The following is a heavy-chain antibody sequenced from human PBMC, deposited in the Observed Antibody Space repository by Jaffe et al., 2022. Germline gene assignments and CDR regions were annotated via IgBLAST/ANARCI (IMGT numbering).Heavy chain of an antibody. D-gene: IGHD3-3*01. V-gene: IGHV2-5*01. Sequence: QITLKESGPTLVKPTQTLTLTCTFSGFSLSTSGVGVGWIRQPPGKALEWLALIYWNDDKRYSPSLKSRLTITKDTSKNQVVLTMTNMDPVDTATYYCAHQSPYYDFWSGYYGTPRQYNWFDPWGQGTLVTVSS. CDR3: AHQSPYYDFWSGYYGTPRQYNWFDP. J-gene: IGHJ5*02. CDR1: GFSLSTSGVG. CDR2: IYWNDDK.